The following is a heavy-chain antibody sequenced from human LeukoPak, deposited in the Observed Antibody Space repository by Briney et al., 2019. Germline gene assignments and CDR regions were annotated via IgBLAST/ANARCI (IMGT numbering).Heavy chain of an antibody. V-gene: IGHV4-61*01. CDR3: AGGSSGHFDY. CDR2: IYYSGST. J-gene: IGHJ4*02. CDR1: GGSVSSGTYY. D-gene: IGHD2-15*01. Sequence: SETLSLTCTVSGGSVSSGTYYWRWIRQPPGKGLEWIGYIYYSGSTNYNPSLKSRVTISVDTSKNRFSLKLSSVTTADAAVYYCAGGSSGHFDYWGQGTLVTVSS.